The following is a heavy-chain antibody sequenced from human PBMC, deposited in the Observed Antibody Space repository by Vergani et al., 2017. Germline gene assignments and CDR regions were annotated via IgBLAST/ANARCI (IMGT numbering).Heavy chain of an antibody. CDR1: GGSMRGYY. V-gene: IGHV4-59*01. Sequence: QVRLQESGPGLVKPSETLSRTCSGSGGSMRGYYWSWIRQPPGKELEWIGYIYHSGSTNYNPSLETRVTISGDTSKNQFSLKLNSVTAAETSVYYCGRVADFYGLGSRLLDLWGQGILVTVSS. CDR3: GRVADFYGLGSRLLDL. CDR2: IYHSGST. D-gene: IGHD3-10*01. J-gene: IGHJ5*02.